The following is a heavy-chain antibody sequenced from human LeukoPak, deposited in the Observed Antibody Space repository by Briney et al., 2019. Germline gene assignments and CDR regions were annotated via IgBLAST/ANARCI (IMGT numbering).Heavy chain of an antibody. J-gene: IGHJ4*02. Sequence: SETLSLTCAVYGGSFSGYYWSWIRQPPGKGLEWIGEINHSGSTNYNPSLKSRGTISVDTSKNQFSLKLSSVTAADTAVYYCARGPGQYSSGWYFRANSLRFDYWGQGTLVTVSS. CDR3: ARGPGQYSSGWYFRANSLRFDY. D-gene: IGHD6-19*01. CDR1: GGSFSGYY. CDR2: INHSGST. V-gene: IGHV4-34*01.